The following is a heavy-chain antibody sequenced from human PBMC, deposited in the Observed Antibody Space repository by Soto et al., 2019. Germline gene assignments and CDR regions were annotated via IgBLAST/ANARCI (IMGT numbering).Heavy chain of an antibody. CDR1: GYTFTAYY. V-gene: IGHV1-2*02. D-gene: IGHD2-2*01. Sequence: QVQLVQSGAEVKKPGASVKVSCKASGYTFTAYYMHWVRQAPGQGPEWVGWISPNGGGTKYAQKFQGRVTMTRDTSITTVYMELSRLRSDDTAVYYFARDRGGMGVGSCSSTSCNAYYYCSGIDVWGQGTTVTVSS. CDR2: ISPNGGGT. CDR3: ARDRGGMGVGSCSSTSCNAYYYCSGIDV. J-gene: IGHJ6*02.